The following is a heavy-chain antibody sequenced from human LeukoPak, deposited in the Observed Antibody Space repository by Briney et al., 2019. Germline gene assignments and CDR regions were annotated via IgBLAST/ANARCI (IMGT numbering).Heavy chain of an antibody. CDR1: GFTSSSYS. D-gene: IGHD1-26*01. V-gene: IGHV3-48*04. CDR3: ARGAGSYYGYFQS. Sequence: GGSLRLSCAASGFTSSSYSMNWVGRAPGRGLEWVHYISSSYSTIFYADSVKGRFTISRDNAKNSLYLQMNSLRAEDTAAYFCARGAGSYYGYFQSWGQGTLVTVSS. J-gene: IGHJ1*01. CDR2: ISSSYSTI.